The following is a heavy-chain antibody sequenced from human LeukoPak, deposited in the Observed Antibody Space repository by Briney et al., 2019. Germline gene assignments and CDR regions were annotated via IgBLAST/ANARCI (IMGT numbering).Heavy chain of an antibody. V-gene: IGHV4-38-2*02. CDR3: ARDHSVTTGWFDP. Sequence: SETLSLTCAVSGYSISSGYYWGWIRQPPGKGLEWIGSIYHSGSTYYNPSLKSRVTISVDTSKNQFSLKLSSVTAADTAVYYCARDHSVTTGWFDPWGQGTLVTVSS. D-gene: IGHD1/OR15-1a*01. CDR2: IYHSGST. J-gene: IGHJ5*02. CDR1: GYSISSGYY.